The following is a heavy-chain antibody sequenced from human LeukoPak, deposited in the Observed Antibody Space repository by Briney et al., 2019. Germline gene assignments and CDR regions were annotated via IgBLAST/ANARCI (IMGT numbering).Heavy chain of an antibody. CDR2: INPKSGDP. CDR3: ASLGSVDGSGSVVFDY. D-gene: IGHD3-10*01. Sequence: ASVKVSCKTSGYRVTGYYMHWARQAPGQGLEWMGWINPKSGDPIYVQKFQGRVTMTRDTSISTAYMELSRLRSDDTAVYYCASLGSVDGSGSVVFDYWGQGTLVTVSS. J-gene: IGHJ4*02. CDR1: GYRVTGYY. V-gene: IGHV1-2*02.